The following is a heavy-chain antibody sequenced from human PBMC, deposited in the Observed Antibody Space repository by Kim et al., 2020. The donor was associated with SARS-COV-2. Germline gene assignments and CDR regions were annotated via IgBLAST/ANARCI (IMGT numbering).Heavy chain of an antibody. V-gene: IGHV3-21*01. J-gene: IGHJ6*03. CDR1: GFTFSSYS. CDR3: ARGPLPDFWSGSPTYYYYYYMDV. D-gene: IGHD3-3*01. CDR2: ISSSSSYI. Sequence: GGSLRLSCAASGFTFSSYSMNWVRQAPGKGLEWVSSISSSSSYIYYADSVKGRFTISRDNAKNSLYLQMNSLRAEDTAVYYCARGPLPDFWSGSPTYYYYYYMDVWGKGTTVTVSS.